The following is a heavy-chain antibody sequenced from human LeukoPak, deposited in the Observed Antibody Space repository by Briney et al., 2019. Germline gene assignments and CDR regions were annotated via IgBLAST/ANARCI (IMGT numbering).Heavy chain of an antibody. V-gene: IGHV4-59*01. D-gene: IGHD1-26*01. J-gene: IGHJ4*02. CDR1: GGSISSFY. CDR2: ISHSGTT. CDR3: ARSNSESYYRGYYFDY. Sequence: SETLSLTCTVSGGSISSFYWSWIRQPPEKGLEWIGYISHSGTTNYNPSLKSRVTISVDTSMNQFSLKPSSVTAADTAVYYCARSNSESYYRGYYFDYWGQGTLVTVSS.